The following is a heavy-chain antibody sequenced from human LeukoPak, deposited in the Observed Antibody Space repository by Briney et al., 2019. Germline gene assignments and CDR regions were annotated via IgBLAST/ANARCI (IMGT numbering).Heavy chain of an antibody. V-gene: IGHV4-34*01. CDR1: GGTFSGYY. J-gene: IGHJ4*02. CDR2: INHSGST. D-gene: IGHD2-15*01. CDR3: ARGEGPSGGSVTFDY. Sequence: SETLSLTCAVYGGTFSGYYWSWLRQPPGKGLEWIGEINHSGSTNYNPFLESRVTISVDTSKNQISLKLSSVTAADTAVYYCARGEGPSGGSVTFDYWGQGTLVTVSS.